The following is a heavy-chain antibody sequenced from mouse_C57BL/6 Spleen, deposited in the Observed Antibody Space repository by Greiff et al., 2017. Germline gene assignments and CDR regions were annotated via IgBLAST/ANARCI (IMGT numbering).Heavy chain of an antibody. CDR3: ARSGYYDAMDY. D-gene: IGHD2-2*01. CDR2: IYPGSGST. CDR1: GYTFTSYW. Sequence: QVQLKQPGAELVKPGASVKMSCKASGYTFTSYWITWVKQRPGQGLEWIGDIYPGSGSTNYNEKFKSKATLTVDTSSSTAYMQLSSLTSEDSAVYYCARSGYYDAMDYWGQGTSVTVSS. J-gene: IGHJ4*01. V-gene: IGHV1-55*01.